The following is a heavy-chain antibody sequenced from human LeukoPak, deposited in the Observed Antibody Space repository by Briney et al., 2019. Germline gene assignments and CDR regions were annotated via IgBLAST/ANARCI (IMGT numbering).Heavy chain of an antibody. CDR3: ARVVGYCSGGSCYGGHFDY. CDR1: GGSISSYY. V-gene: IGHV4-59*01. D-gene: IGHD2-15*01. Sequence: PSETLSLTCTVSGGSISSYYWSWIRQPPGKGLEWIGYIYYSGSTNYNPSLKSRVTISVDTSKNQFSLKLSSVTAADTAVYYCARVVGYCSGGSCYGGHFDYWGQGTLVTVSS. CDR2: IYYSGST. J-gene: IGHJ4*02.